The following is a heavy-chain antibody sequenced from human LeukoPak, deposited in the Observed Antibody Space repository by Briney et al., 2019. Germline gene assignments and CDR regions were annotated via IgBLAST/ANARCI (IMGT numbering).Heavy chain of an antibody. J-gene: IGHJ3*02. V-gene: IGHV4-34*01. Sequence: SETLSLTCAVYGGSFSGYYWSWIRQPPGKGLEWIGEINHSGSTNYNSSLKSRVTISVDTSKNQFSLKLSSVTAADTAVYYCAXXXXXXXXSCYSTDAFDIWGQGTMVTVSS. D-gene: IGHD2-15*01. CDR2: INHSGST. CDR3: AXXXXXXXXSCYSTDAFDI. CDR1: GGSFSGYY.